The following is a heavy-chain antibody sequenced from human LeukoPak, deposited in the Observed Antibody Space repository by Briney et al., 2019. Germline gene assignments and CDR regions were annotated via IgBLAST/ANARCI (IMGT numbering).Heavy chain of an antibody. D-gene: IGHD4-17*01. CDR1: GFIFSSYG. Sequence: GGSLRLSSAASGFIFSSYGMHWVRQAPGMGLVWVSRINTDGINTSYADSVKVRFTISRDNSKNTLCLQMNSLRAEDTAVYYCAKEIWPTVTTPGHTHFDYWGQGTLVTVSS. CDR3: AKEIWPTVTTPGHTHFDY. CDR2: INTDGINT. J-gene: IGHJ4*02. V-gene: IGHV3-74*01.